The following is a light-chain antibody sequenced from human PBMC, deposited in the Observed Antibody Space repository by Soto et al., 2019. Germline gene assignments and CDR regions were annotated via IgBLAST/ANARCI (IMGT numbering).Light chain of an antibody. Sequence: EIVVTRSPATRSVSPAERDTLSCRASQSVSSNLAWYQQKPGQAPRILIYGASTRATGIPARFSGSGSGTDFTLTISRLEPEDFAVYYCQQCGSSSTFGQGTRLEIK. CDR2: GAS. V-gene: IGKV3-15*01. CDR3: QQCGSSST. J-gene: IGKJ5*01. CDR1: QSVSSN.